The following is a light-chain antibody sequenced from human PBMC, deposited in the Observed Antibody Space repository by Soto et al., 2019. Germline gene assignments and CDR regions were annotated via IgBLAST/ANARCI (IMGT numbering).Light chain of an antibody. Sequence: DIQMTQSPSTLSASVGDRVTITCRASQSISSWLAWYQQKPGKAPKLLIYDASSLESGVPSRFSGSGSGTEFLLTISSLQPDDFATYYCQQYNSYVTFGGGTKVEIK. CDR3: QQYNSYVT. J-gene: IGKJ4*01. V-gene: IGKV1-5*01. CDR2: DAS. CDR1: QSISSW.